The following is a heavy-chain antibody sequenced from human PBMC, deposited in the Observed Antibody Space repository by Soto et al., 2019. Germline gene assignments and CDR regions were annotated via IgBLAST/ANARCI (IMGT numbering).Heavy chain of an antibody. Sequence: GESLKISCKGSGYSFTIYWIGWVLQMPWKGLEWMGIIYPGDSDTRYSPSFQGQVTISADKSISTAYLQWSSLKASDTAMYYCARWGVGYCSGGSCYNWFDPWGKGTLVTVSS. CDR3: ARWGVGYCSGGSCYNWFDP. J-gene: IGHJ5*02. CDR2: IYPGDSDT. D-gene: IGHD2-15*01. CDR1: GYSFTIYW. V-gene: IGHV5-51*01.